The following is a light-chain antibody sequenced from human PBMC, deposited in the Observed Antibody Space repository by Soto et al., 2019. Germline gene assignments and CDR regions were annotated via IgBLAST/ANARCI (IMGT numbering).Light chain of an antibody. Sequence: QSVLTQPPSVSADPGQKVTISCSGSSSNIGNNYVSWYQQLPGTAPKLLIYDNNKRPSGIPDRFSGSKSGTSATLGITGLQTGDEADYYCGTWDSSLSALVFGGGTKVTVL. CDR2: DNN. CDR1: SSNIGNNY. J-gene: IGLJ2*01. CDR3: GTWDSSLSALV. V-gene: IGLV1-51*01.